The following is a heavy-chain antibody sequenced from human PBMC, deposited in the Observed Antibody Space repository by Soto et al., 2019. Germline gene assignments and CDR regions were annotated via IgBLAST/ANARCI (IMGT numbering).Heavy chain of an antibody. D-gene: IGHD6-13*01. Sequence: QVQLVESGGGVVQPGRSLRLSCAASGFTFSSYAMHWVRQAPGKGLEWVAVISYDGSNKYYADSVKGRFTISRDNSKNTLYLQMNSRRAEDTAVYYCAREYSSSWLVDYWGQGTLVTVSS. CDR3: AREYSSSWLVDY. CDR1: GFTFSSYA. CDR2: ISYDGSNK. V-gene: IGHV3-30-3*01. J-gene: IGHJ4*02.